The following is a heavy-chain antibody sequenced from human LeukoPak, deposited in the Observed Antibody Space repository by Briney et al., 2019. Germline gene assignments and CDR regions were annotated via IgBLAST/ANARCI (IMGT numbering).Heavy chain of an antibody. CDR3: ARVEVYSSGGGDDFDY. J-gene: IGHJ4*02. Sequence: SETLSLTCTVSGNSISSDYYWGWIRQPPGMGLDWVGSMHHSGSTYYNPSLKSRVTISVDTSKNQFSLKLSSVTAADTAVYYCARVEVYSSGGGDDFDYWGQGTLVTVSS. V-gene: IGHV4-38-2*02. D-gene: IGHD6-19*01. CDR1: GNSISSDYY. CDR2: MHHSGST.